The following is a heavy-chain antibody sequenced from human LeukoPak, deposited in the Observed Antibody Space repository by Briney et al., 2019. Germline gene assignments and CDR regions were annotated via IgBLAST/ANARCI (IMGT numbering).Heavy chain of an antibody. CDR1: GFTFDDYV. J-gene: IGHJ4*01. Sequence: PGGALRLSCAASGFTFDDYVMSWGRQAPGKGLEWVSRINWNGVSTGYADSVKGRFTISRDNAKNSLFLQMNTLRAEDTALYYCGRALRYFAWSRSDYFDYWGQRTLVTASS. V-gene: IGHV3-20*04. D-gene: IGHD3-9*01. CDR2: INWNGVST. CDR3: GRALRYFAWSRSDYFDY.